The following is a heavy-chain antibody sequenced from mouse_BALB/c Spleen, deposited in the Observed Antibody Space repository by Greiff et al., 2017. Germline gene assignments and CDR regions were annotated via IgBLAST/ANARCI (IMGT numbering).Heavy chain of an antibody. Sequence: QVQLQQPGAELVRPGASVKLSCKASGYTFTSYWINWVKQRPGQGLEWIGNIYPSDSYTNYNQKFKDKATLTVDKSSSTAYMQLSSPTSEDSAVYYCTRCGSPWYFDVWGAGTTVTVSS. V-gene: IGHV1-69*02. J-gene: IGHJ1*01. CDR2: IYPSDSYT. D-gene: IGHD1-1*01. CDR3: TRCGSPWYFDV. CDR1: GYTFTSYW.